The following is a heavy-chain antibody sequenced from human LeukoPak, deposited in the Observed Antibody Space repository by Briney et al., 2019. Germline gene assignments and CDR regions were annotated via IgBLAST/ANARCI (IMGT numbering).Heavy chain of an antibody. CDR1: GGPISRYY. CDR2: IYTSGST. Sequence: SETLSLTCTVSGGPISRYYWSWIRQPAGKGLEWIGRIYTSGSTNYHPSLKSRVTISVDTSKNQFSLKLSSVTAADTAVYYCARRGYYYYGMDVWGQGTTVTVSS. J-gene: IGHJ6*02. V-gene: IGHV4-4*07. CDR3: ARRGYYYYGMDV.